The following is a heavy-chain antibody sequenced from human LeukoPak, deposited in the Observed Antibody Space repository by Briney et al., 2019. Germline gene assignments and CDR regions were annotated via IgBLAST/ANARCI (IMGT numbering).Heavy chain of an antibody. CDR3: ALIPGKTPYYYYYYMDV. D-gene: IGHD2-21*01. V-gene: IGHV4-39*01. Sequence: PSETLSLTCTVSGGSISSSSYYWGWIRQPPGKGLEWIGSIYYSGSTYYNPSLKSRVTISVDTSKNQFSLKLSSVTAADTAAYYCALIPGKTPYYYYYYMDVWGKGTTVTISS. CDR2: IYYSGST. CDR1: GGSISSSSYY. J-gene: IGHJ6*03.